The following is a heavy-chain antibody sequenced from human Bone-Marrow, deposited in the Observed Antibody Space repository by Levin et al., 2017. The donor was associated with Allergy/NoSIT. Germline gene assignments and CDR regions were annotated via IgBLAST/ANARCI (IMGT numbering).Heavy chain of an antibody. D-gene: IGHD2-8*02. Sequence: SETLSLTCTVTGASVTNAIDYWSWIRQSPGKGLEWIGYIYSSGSTNYNPSLKSRVTISLDTSKNQFSMKLTSVTPADTAVYYCAKYPTGYYYAMDVWGQGTTVTVSS. J-gene: IGHJ6*02. CDR3: AKYPTGYYYAMDV. V-gene: IGHV4-61*01. CDR1: GASVTNAIDY. CDR2: IYSSGST.